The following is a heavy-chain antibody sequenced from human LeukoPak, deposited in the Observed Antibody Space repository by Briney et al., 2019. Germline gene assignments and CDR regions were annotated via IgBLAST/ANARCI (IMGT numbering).Heavy chain of an antibody. V-gene: IGHV3-7*01. CDR1: GFTFSSYW. D-gene: IGHD3-10*01. CDR3: ARDPGYYGSGKCDY. CDR2: IKQDGSEK. Sequence: GGSLRLSCAASGFTFSSYWMSWVRQAPGKGLEWVANIKQDGSEKYYVDSVKGRFTISRDNAKNSLYLQMNSLRAEDTAVYYCARDPGYYGSGKCDYWGQGTLVTVSS. J-gene: IGHJ4*02.